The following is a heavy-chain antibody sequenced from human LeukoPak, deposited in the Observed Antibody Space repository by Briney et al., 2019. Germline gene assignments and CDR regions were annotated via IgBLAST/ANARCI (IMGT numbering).Heavy chain of an antibody. V-gene: IGHV4-59*08. CDR2: IYYSGST. D-gene: IGHD1-26*01. Sequence: SETLSLTCTVSGGSISSYYWSWIRQPPGKGLEWIGYIYYSGSTNYNPSLKSRVTISVDTSKNQFSLKLSSVTAGDTAVYYCARNSRAVGATTGYFQHWGQGTLVTVSS. CDR1: GGSISSYY. CDR3: ARNSRAVGATTGYFQH. J-gene: IGHJ1*01.